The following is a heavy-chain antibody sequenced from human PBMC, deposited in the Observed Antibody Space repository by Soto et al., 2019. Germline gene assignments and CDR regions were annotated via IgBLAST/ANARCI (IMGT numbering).Heavy chain of an antibody. J-gene: IGHJ4*02. V-gene: IGHV3-30*18. Sequence: QPRGSLRVCCASSVFTFSIYGMHRVRQAPGKGLDPVAVISYDGSNKYYADSVKGRFTISRDNSKNTLYLQMNSLRAEDTAVYYCAKGPLVYCSSTSCYWFPVDYWGQGTLVTVSS. CDR2: ISYDGSNK. CDR1: VFTFSIYG. CDR3: AKGPLVYCSSTSCYWFPVDY. D-gene: IGHD2-2*01.